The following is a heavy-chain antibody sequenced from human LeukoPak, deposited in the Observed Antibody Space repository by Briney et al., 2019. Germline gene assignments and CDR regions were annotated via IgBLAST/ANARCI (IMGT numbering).Heavy chain of an antibody. V-gene: IGHV4-59*08. Sequence: SETLSLTCTVSGGSISPYYWSWIRQPPGKGLEWIGYIYYSGSTNYNPSLKSRVTISVDTSKNQFSLKLSSVTAADTAVYYCARSGGTMVRGVNQFDYWGQGTLVTVSS. CDR1: GGSISPYY. J-gene: IGHJ4*02. CDR2: IYYSGST. CDR3: ARSGGTMVRGVNQFDY. D-gene: IGHD3-10*01.